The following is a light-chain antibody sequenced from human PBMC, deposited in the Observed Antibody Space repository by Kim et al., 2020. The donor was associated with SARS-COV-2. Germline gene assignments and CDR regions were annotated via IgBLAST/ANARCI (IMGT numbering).Light chain of an antibody. CDR1: SRKLGINY. CDR2: SNN. Sequence: GQRLTIYCSGRSRKLGINYVNWYQELPGAAPKLVIHSNNQRPSGVPDRFSGSKSDTSASLAISGLQSEDEADYYCAAWDDSLSGAVFGGGTQLTVL. V-gene: IGLV1-47*02. CDR3: AAWDDSLSGAV. J-gene: IGLJ3*02.